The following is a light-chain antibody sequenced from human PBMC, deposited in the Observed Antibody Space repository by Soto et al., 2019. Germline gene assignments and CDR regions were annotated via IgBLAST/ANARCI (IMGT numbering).Light chain of an antibody. CDR3: SSYTSSSTRV. Sequence: SVLTQPASVSGSPGQSITISCTGTSSVVGAYDYVSWYQQHPDKAPKLMIYEVSNRPSGVSNRFSGSKSVNTATLTISGLQADDEADYYCSSYTSSSTRVFGTGTKVTVL. J-gene: IGLJ1*01. V-gene: IGLV2-14*03. CDR1: SSVVGAYDY. CDR2: EVS.